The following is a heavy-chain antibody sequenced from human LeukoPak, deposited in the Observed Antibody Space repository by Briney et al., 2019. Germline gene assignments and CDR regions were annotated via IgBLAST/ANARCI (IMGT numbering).Heavy chain of an antibody. CDR1: GFTFSSYW. V-gene: IGHV3-74*01. CDR3: ARRTYYYDSSGYSGGYDAFDI. Sequence: GGSLRLSCAASGFTFSSYWVHWVRQAPGKGLVWVSRINSDGSSTSYADSVKGRFPISRANAKNTLYLQMNSLRADDTAVYYCARRTYYYDSSGYSGGYDAFDIWGQGTMVTVSS. CDR2: INSDGSST. D-gene: IGHD3-22*01. J-gene: IGHJ3*02.